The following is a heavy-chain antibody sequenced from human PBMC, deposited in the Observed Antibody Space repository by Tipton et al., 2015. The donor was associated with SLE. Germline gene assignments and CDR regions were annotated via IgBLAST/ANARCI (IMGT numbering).Heavy chain of an antibody. CDR3: ARGVAVVVPAAWIDV. D-gene: IGHD2-2*01. CDR1: GYSISSGYY. J-gene: IGHJ6*03. V-gene: IGHV4-38-2*02. Sequence: GLVKPSETLSLTCTVSGYSISSGYYWAWIRQPPGRGLEWIGSIFHSGITHYNPSLKSRVTISVDTSKNQFSLKMSSVTAADTAMYYCARGVAVVVPAAWIDVWGKGTTVTVSS. CDR2: IFHSGIT.